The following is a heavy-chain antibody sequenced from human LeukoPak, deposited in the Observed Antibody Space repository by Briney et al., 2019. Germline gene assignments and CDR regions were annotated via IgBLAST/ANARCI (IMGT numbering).Heavy chain of an antibody. CDR2: INPNGGGT. Sequence: GASVKVSCKASGYTFTEYYIHWVRQAPGQGLEWVGWINPNGGGTNYAQKFQGRVTMTRDTSISTAYMELSRLKSDDTALYYCAGGITGGDYWGQGTLVTVSS. D-gene: IGHD1-14*01. V-gene: IGHV1-2*02. CDR1: GYTFTEYY. J-gene: IGHJ4*02. CDR3: AGGITGGDY.